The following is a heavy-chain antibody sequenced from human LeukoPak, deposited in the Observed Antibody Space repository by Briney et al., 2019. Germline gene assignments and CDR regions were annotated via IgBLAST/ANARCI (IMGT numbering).Heavy chain of an antibody. CDR2: IYYSGST. J-gene: IGHJ6*03. Sequence: PSETLSLTCTVSGGSISSSSYYWGWIRQPPGKGLEWIGSIYYSGSTYYNPSLKSRVTISVDTSKNQFSLKLSSVTAADTAVYYCARGLTYYDFWGGYYFGPDPLDYYYMDVWGKGTTVTVSS. CDR3: ARGLTYYDFWGGYYFGPDPLDYYYMDV. V-gene: IGHV4-39*07. CDR1: GGSISSSSYY. D-gene: IGHD3-3*01.